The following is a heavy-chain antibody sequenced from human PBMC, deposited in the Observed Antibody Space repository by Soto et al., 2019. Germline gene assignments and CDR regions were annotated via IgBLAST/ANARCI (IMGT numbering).Heavy chain of an antibody. CDR2: INPSGDNI. CDR1: GYTLTSYS. V-gene: IGHV1-46*01. J-gene: IGHJ4*02. CDR3: ARDPQGYCSGGRCYHFDY. D-gene: IGHD2-15*01. Sequence: QVQLVQSGAEVKKPGASVRVSCKASGYTLTSYSMHWVRQAPGQGLEWMGIINPSGDNIRYAQNFQGRVTMTRDTSTSTVYLELSSLRSEDTAIYCCARDPQGYCSGGRCYHFDYWGQGTLVTVSS.